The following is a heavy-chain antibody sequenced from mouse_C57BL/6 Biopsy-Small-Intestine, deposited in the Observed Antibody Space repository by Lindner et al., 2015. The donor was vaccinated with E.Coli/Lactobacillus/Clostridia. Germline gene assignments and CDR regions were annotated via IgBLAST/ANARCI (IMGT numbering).Heavy chain of an antibody. Sequence: YLHWVRQAPGRGLEWMGRINPNGGGTNFAQNFQGRVAMTRDTSISAAYMELTSLRSDDTATYYCARVRDYYGSGIYYLDYWGQGTQVTVSS. CDR3: ARVRDYYGSGIYYLDY. CDR1: Y. D-gene: IGHD2-2*01. V-gene: IGHV14-2*01. J-gene: IGHJ4*01. CDR2: INPNGGGT.